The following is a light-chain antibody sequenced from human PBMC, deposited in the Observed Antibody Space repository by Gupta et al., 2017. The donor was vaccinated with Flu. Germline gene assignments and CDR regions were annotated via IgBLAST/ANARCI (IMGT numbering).Light chain of an antibody. CDR1: SGDFSGYKY. Sequence: QSALTQPASVSGSPGKSINISCTGTSGDFSGYKYVSWYQQHPGKAPKLMIYEVSTRPSGVSSRFSGSKSDDSASLTISGLQAEDEATYYCNSFTSRSTYVFGSGTKVTVL. J-gene: IGLJ1*01. CDR3: NSFTSRSTYV. V-gene: IGLV2-14*01. CDR2: EVS.